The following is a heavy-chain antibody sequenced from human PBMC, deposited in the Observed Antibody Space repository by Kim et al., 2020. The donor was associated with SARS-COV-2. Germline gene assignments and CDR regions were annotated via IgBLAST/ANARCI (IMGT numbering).Heavy chain of an antibody. CDR3: AKTHSSWPPFDWFDP. D-gene: IGHD6-13*01. Sequence: DSVKDRFPISRDTAKNTLYMRLNSLRAEDTAVYYCAKTHSSWPPFDWFDPWGQGTLVTVSS. V-gene: IGHV3-23*01. J-gene: IGHJ5*02.